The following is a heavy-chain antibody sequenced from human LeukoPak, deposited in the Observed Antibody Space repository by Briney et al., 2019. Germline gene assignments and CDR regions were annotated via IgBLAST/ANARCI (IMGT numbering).Heavy chain of an antibody. J-gene: IGHJ3*02. V-gene: IGHV3-20*04. D-gene: IGHD6-19*01. CDR2: INWNGGST. CDR3: ARAPVRQWLFDAFDI. CDR1: GFTFDDYG. Sequence: RPGGSLRLSCAASGFTFDDYGMSWVRQAPGKGLEWVSGINWNGGSTGYADSVKGRFTISRDNAKNSLYLQMDSLRAEDTAVYYCARAPVRQWLFDAFDIWGQGTMVTVSS.